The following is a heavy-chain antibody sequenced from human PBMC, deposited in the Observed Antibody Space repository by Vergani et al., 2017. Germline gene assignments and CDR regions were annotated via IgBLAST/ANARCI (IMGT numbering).Heavy chain of an antibody. D-gene: IGHD3-10*02. Sequence: QVQLQESGPGLVKPSETLSLTCTVSGGSISSYYWSWIRQPPGKGLEWIGYIYYSGSTNYKPSLKSRGTISVDTSKHQLSLKLRSVTAADPSVDYCARRGACGPGSCSDAFDSWGQGTMVTVSS. CDR3: ARRGACGPGSCSDAFDS. V-gene: IGHV4-59*08. CDR2: IYYSGST. CDR1: GGSISSYY. J-gene: IGHJ3*02.